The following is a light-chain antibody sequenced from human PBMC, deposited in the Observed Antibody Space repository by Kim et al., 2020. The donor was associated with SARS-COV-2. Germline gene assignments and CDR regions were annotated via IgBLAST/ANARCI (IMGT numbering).Light chain of an antibody. CDR3: QQYKTYPVT. CDR1: QNIDAW. J-gene: IGKJ4*01. CDR2: TAS. V-gene: IGKV1-5*03. Sequence: ASVGDRVTITCRASQNIDAWLAWYQQKPGKAPKLLIYTASTLESGVPSRFSGSGSGTEFTLTISSLQPDDFATYYCQQYKTYPVTFGGGTKLEIK.